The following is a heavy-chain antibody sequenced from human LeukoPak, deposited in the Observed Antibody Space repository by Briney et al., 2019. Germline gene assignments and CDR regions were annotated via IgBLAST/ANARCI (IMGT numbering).Heavy chain of an antibody. CDR3: ARVDYCSRNNCFLRGFDM. CDR1: GGSFSGLY. D-gene: IGHD2-2*01. CDR2: IYYSGST. V-gene: IGHV4-59*11. Sequence: PSETLSLTCAVYGGSFSGLYWSWIRQPPGKCLEWIGNIYYSGSTNYNPFVKSRVTISVDTSKNQFSLKLSYVTTADTAVYYCARVDYCSRNNCFLRGFDMWGQGTMVTVSS. J-gene: IGHJ3*02.